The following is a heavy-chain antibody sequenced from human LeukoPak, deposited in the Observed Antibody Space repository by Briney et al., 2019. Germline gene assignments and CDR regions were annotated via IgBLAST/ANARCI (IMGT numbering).Heavy chain of an antibody. J-gene: IGHJ4*02. CDR1: GFTFSSYS. V-gene: IGHV3-21*01. D-gene: IGHD6-13*01. CDR3: ARDEGAAGTTVNFDY. CDR2: ISSSSSYI. Sequence: PGGSLRLSCAASGFTFSSYSMNWVRQAPGKGLEWVSSISSSSSYIYYADSVKGRFTISGDNAKNSLYLQMNSLRAEDTAVYYCARDEGAAGTTVNFDYWGQGTLVTVSS.